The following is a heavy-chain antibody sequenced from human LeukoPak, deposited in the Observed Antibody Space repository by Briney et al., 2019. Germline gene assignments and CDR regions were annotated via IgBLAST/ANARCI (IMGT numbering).Heavy chain of an antibody. CDR3: ARVGGYYEYYMDV. J-gene: IGHJ6*03. V-gene: IGHV4-39*01. CDR1: GGSISSSSYY. Sequence: PSETLSLTCTVSGGSISSSSYYWGWICQPPAKGLEWIGSIYYSGRASYNPSLTSRATISVDTSTSQFSLKLCSVTAADTGVYYCARVGGYYEYYMDVWGKGTTVTVSS. CDR2: IYYSGRA.